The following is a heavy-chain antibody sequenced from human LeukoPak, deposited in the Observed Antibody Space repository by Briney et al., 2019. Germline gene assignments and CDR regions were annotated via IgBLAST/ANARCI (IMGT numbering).Heavy chain of an antibody. CDR3: ARWRGSSGYFDY. Sequence: SETLSLTCTVSGGSISSHYWSWIRQPPGKGLEWIGYIYYSGSTNYNPSLKSRVTISVDTSKNQFSLKLSSATAADTAVYYCARWRGSSGYFDYWGQGTLVTVSS. CDR2: IYYSGST. J-gene: IGHJ4*02. CDR1: GGSISSHY. V-gene: IGHV4-59*11. D-gene: IGHD3-10*01.